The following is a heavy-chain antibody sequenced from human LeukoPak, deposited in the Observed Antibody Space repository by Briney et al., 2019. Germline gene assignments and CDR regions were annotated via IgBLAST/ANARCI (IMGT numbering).Heavy chain of an antibody. CDR2: INLDGSEK. CDR1: GFTFNSYW. J-gene: IGHJ5*02. CDR3: ARVARYFDWLEGSDWFDP. V-gene: IGHV3-7*01. Sequence: GGSLRLSCAASGFTFNSYWMNWVRQAPGKGLEWVANINLDGSEKYYVDSVKGRFTISRDNAKNSLYLQMNSLRAEDTAVYYCARVARYFDWLEGSDWFDPWGQGTLVTVSS. D-gene: IGHD3-9*01.